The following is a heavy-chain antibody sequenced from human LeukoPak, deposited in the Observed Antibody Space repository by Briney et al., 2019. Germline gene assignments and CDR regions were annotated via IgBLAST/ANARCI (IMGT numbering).Heavy chain of an antibody. CDR3: ARGVLTGYYPIDY. D-gene: IGHD3-9*01. V-gene: IGHV4-59*01. J-gene: IGHJ4*02. Sequence: QLQESGPGLVKPSETLSLTCTVSGGSISSYYWSWIRQPPGKGLEWIGYIYYCGSTNYNPSLKSRVTISVDTSKNQFSLKLSSVTAADTAVYYCARGVLTGYYPIDYWGQGTLVTVSS. CDR2: IYYCGST. CDR1: GGSISSYY.